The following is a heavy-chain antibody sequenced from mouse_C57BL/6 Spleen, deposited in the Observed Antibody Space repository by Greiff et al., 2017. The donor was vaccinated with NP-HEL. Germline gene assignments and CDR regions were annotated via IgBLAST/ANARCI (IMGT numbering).Heavy chain of an antibody. D-gene: IGHD4-1*01. Sequence: EVKLVESGGGLVKPGGSLKLSCAASGFTFSSYAMSWVRQTPEKRLEWVATISDGGSYTYYPDNVKGRITISRDNAKNNLYLQMSHLKSEDTAMYYCARSKLNYYAMDYCGQGTSVTVSS. J-gene: IGHJ4*01. CDR3: ARSKLNYYAMDY. CDR2: ISDGGSYT. CDR1: GFTFSSYA. V-gene: IGHV5-4*03.